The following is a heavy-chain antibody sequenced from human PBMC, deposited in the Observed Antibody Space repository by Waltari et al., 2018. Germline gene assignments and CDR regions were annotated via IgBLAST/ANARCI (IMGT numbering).Heavy chain of an antibody. J-gene: IGHJ6*02. CDR1: GFTVSSNY. V-gene: IGHV3-53*01. CDR2: IYSGGST. CDR3: ARDPRDYYYYYGMDV. Sequence: EVQLVESGGGLIQPGGSLRLSCAASGFTVSSNYMSWVRQAPGKGLEWVSVIYSGGSTYYADSVKGRFTISRDNSKNTLYLQMNSLRAEDTAVYYCARDPRDYYYYYGMDVWGQGTTVTVSS.